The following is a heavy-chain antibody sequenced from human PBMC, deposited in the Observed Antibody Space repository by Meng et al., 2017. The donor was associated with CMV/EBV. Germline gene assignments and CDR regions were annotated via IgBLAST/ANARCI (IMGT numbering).Heavy chain of an antibody. CDR1: GYTFTSYG. CDR2: ISAYNGNT. D-gene: IGHD1-26*01. CDR3: ARGEPSWELLTGYYYYGMDV. J-gene: IGHJ6*02. Sequence: ASVKVSCKASGYTFTSYGISWVRQAPGQGLEWMGWISAYNGNTNYAQKLQGRVTMTTDTSTSTAYMELRSLRSDDTAVYYCARGEPSWELLTGYYYYGMDVWGQGATVTVSS. V-gene: IGHV1-18*01.